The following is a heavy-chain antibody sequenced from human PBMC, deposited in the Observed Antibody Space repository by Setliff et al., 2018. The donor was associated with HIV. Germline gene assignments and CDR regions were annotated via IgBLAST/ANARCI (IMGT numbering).Heavy chain of an antibody. CDR1: GYTFTNYY. D-gene: IGHD3-16*01. CDR2: INPSGGRT. Sequence: GASVKVSCKASGYTFTNYYIHWVRQAPGQGLEWMGLINPSGGRTSYAQKFQGRLTMTRDTLYLQMSSLREEDTAVYYCAKVFAYGIDGFDIWGQGTMVTVSS. CDR3: AKVFAYGIDGFDI. J-gene: IGHJ3*02. V-gene: IGHV1-46*01.